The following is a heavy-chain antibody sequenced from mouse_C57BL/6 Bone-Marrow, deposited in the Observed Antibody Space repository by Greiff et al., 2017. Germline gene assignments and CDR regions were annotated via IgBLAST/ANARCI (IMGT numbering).Heavy chain of an antibody. V-gene: IGHV1-64*01. Sequence: VQLQQPGAELVKPGASVKLSCKASGYTFTSYWMHWVKQRPGQGLEWIGMIHPNSGSTNYNEKFKSKATLTVDKSSSTAYMQLSSLTSEDSAVYYCARKDYGSSYIFAYWGQGTLVTVSA. CDR1: GYTFTSYW. CDR3: ARKDYGSSYIFAY. J-gene: IGHJ3*01. D-gene: IGHD1-1*01. CDR2: IHPNSGST.